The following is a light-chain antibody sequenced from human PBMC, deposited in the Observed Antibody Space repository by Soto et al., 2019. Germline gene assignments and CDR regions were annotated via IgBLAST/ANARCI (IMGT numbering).Light chain of an antibody. J-gene: IGKJ1*01. CDR3: QQYDYWPRT. CDR2: GVS. V-gene: IGKV3-15*01. CDR1: QSISSN. Sequence: EVVLTQSPATLSVSPGEGVTLSCRASQSISSNKLAWYQQKPGQAPRLLLFGVSNRATGIPARFSGSGSGTDFSLTISSLQSEDFAVYYCQQYDYWPRTFGQGTKVDIK.